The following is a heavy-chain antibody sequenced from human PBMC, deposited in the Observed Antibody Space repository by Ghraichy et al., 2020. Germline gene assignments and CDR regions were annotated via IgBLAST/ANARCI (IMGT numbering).Heavy chain of an antibody. Sequence: GESLNISCAASGFTFSSYAMSWVRQAPGKGLEWVSAISGSGGSTYYADSVKGRFTISRDNSKNTLYLQMNSLRAEDTAVYYCAKALYSYGYAPIDYWGQGTLVTVSS. CDR2: ISGSGGST. D-gene: IGHD5-18*01. CDR3: AKALYSYGYAPIDY. J-gene: IGHJ4*02. CDR1: GFTFSSYA. V-gene: IGHV3-23*01.